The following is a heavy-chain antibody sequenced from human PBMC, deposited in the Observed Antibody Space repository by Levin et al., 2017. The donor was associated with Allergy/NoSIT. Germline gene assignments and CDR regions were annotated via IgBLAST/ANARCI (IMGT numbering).Heavy chain of an antibody. V-gene: IGHV4-38-2*01. Sequence: SETLSLTCAVSDYSIGNGYHWGLIRHPPGKVLEGTGTISHSGSTYYTASLKSRLTMSVDTSKNQFSLKLSSVTAADTAMYYCTRGCCSVSNCHAGREVFDFWGQGILVIVSS. CDR3: TRGCCSVSNCHAGREVFDF. CDR2: ISHSGST. CDR1: DYSIGNGYH. D-gene: IGHD2-2*01. J-gene: IGHJ4*02.